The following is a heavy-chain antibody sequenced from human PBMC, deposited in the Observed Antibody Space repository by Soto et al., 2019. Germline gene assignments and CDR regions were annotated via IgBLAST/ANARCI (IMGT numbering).Heavy chain of an antibody. CDR3: VRRLSSGRNYGKDV. Sequence: GSLRLSCAASGLTVGDNYMSWVRQAPGMGLEWVSAIYYNGTTYYADSVKGRFTISSDTSKNTLSLQMDSLRVEDTAVYYCVRRLSSGRNYGKDVWGQGTPVTVSS. D-gene: IGHD3-10*01. CDR1: GLTVGDNY. CDR2: IYYNGTT. J-gene: IGHJ6*02. V-gene: IGHV3-53*01.